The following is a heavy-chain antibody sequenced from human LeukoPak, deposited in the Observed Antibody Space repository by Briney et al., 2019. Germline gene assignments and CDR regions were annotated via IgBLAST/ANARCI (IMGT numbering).Heavy chain of an antibody. D-gene: IGHD5-18*01. Sequence: ASVKVSCKASGYTFTSYGISWVRQAPGQGLEWMGWISAYNANTNYAQRLQGRVTMTTDTSTSTAYMELRGLRSDDTAVYYCARGIWDTASYYFDYWGQGTLVTVSS. CDR3: ARGIWDTASYYFDY. V-gene: IGHV1-18*01. CDR2: ISAYNANT. J-gene: IGHJ4*02. CDR1: GYTFTSYG.